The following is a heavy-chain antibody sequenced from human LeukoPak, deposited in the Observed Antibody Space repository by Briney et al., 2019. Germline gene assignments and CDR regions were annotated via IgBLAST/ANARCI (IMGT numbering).Heavy chain of an antibody. CDR1: GGTFSSYA. CDR3: ARVHSNGWSGVDY. Sequence: SVKVSCKASGGTFSSYAISWVRQAPGQGLEWMGGIIPIFGAANYAQKFQGRVTITADKSTSTAYMELSSLRSEDTAVYYCARVHSNGWSGVDYWGQGTLVTVSS. V-gene: IGHV1-69*06. CDR2: IIPIFGAA. D-gene: IGHD6-19*01. J-gene: IGHJ4*02.